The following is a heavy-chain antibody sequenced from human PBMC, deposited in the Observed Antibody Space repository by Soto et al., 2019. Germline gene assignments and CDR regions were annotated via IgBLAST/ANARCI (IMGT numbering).Heavy chain of an antibody. D-gene: IGHD6-25*01. V-gene: IGHV1-18*01. Sequence: ASVKVCCKASGYAFSSSVINWVLRAPGPGLEWVGWISTYNANKVYARKFQGRVTMTSDTATSTSYMDLGPLTSDDTAVHHCAKDAHEAAASDVWGQGTKVTVSS. CDR2: ISTYNANK. CDR1: GYAFSSSV. CDR3: AKDAHEAAASDV. J-gene: IGHJ3*01.